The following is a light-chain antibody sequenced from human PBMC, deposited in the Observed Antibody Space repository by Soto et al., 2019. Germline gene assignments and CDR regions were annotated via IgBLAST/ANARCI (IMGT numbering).Light chain of an antibody. CDR2: LNSDGSH. J-gene: IGLJ2*01. CDR3: QTWGTGIP. V-gene: IGLV4-69*01. Sequence: QPVLTQSPSASASLGASVKLTCTLDSGHNNYAIAWHQQQPGKGPRYLMKLNSDGSHNKGDGILDRFSGSSSGAERYLIISSLQSEDEADYYCQTWGTGIPFGGGTKLTVL. CDR1: SGHNNYA.